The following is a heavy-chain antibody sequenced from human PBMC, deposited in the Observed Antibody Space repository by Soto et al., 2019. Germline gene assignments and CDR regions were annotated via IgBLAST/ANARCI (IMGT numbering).Heavy chain of an antibody. CDR1: GFTFIDYA. CDR2: IGGGGDAT. V-gene: IGHV3-23*01. CDR3: ATDRMNHNSVRDPFDI. J-gene: IGHJ3*02. Sequence: PGGSLGLSVEASGFTFIDYAMSGVRHATGKGLEWVSGIGGGGDATSYADPLKGRLIISRDNSESTLSLQMNGLRAEDTAVYYCATDRMNHNSVRDPFDICAQGTMVPV. D-gene: IGHD2-15*01.